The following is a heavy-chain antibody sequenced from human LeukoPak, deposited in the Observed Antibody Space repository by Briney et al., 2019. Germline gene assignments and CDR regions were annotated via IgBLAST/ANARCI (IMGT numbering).Heavy chain of an antibody. D-gene: IGHD3-10*01. CDR1: GGTLSNYA. V-gene: IGHV1-69*11. Sequence: SVKVSCKASGGTLSNYAINWVRQAPGQGLEWMGRIIPILDTTNYAQKFQDRVTIITDESTSTAYMELITLRSGDTAVYYCAGESFSRRAGITMVRGVITYWGQGTLVTVSS. CDR2: IIPILDTT. CDR3: AGESFSRRAGITMVRGVITY. J-gene: IGHJ4*02.